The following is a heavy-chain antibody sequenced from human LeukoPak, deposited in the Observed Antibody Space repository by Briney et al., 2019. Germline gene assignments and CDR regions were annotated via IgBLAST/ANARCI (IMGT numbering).Heavy chain of an antibody. CDR3: ARGYPYSSSWFTRNPFDP. CDR1: GGSISSYY. J-gene: IGHJ5*02. CDR2: IHYSGST. V-gene: IGHV4-59*12. Sequence: SETLSLTCTVSGGSISSYYWSWIRQPPGKGLEWIGYIHYSGSTNYNPSLKSRVTISVDTSKNQFSLKLSSVTAADTAVYYCARGYPYSSSWFTRNPFDPWGQGTLVTVSS. D-gene: IGHD6-13*01.